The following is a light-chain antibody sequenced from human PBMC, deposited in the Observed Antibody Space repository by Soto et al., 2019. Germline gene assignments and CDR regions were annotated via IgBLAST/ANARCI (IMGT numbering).Light chain of an antibody. CDR1: ESLLHSGGNTY. V-gene: IGKV2-24*01. Sequence: DIVLTQSPLSLPVTLGQPASLSCRSSESLLHSGGNTYLSWLHQRPGQPPRLLIYQISEGRSGVPDRFSGSGAGTNFTLRISRVEAEDVGMFFCMQSSQLGTFGQGTKVEIK. CDR2: QIS. J-gene: IGKJ1*01. CDR3: MQSSQLGT.